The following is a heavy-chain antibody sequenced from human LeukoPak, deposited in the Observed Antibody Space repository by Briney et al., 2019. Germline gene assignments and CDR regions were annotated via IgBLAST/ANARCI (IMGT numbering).Heavy chain of an antibody. Sequence: SETLSLTCTVSGGSISSGGYYWSWIRQHPGKGLEWIGYIYYSGSTYYNPSLKSRVTISVDTSKNQFSLKLSSVTAADTAVYYCASSKVYYDFWSGYYLISYFDYWGQGTLVTVSS. V-gene: IGHV4-31*03. D-gene: IGHD3-3*01. CDR3: ASSKVYYDFWSGYYLISYFDY. J-gene: IGHJ4*02. CDR2: IYYSGST. CDR1: GGSISSGGYY.